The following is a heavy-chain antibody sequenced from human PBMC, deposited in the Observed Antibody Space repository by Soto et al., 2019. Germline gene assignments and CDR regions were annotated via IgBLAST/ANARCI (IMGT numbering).Heavy chain of an antibody. CDR2: IYYIGST. J-gene: IGHJ3*02. Sequence: SATLSITCTVSGGSIISYYWSWIRQPPGKGLEWIGYIYYIGSTNYNPSLKSRVTISVDTSKNQFSLKLSSVTAADTAVYYCARGAVVPAAIDAFDIWGQGTMVTLSS. CDR1: GGSIISYY. V-gene: IGHV4-59*01. CDR3: ARGAVVPAAIDAFDI. D-gene: IGHD2-2*01.